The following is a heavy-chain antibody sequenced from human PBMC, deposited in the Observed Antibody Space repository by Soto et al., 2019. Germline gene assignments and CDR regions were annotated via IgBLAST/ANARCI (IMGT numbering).Heavy chain of an antibody. CDR1: GFSLTTNRVV. Sequence: SGPTLVNPTQTLTLTCTFSGFSLTTNRVVVGWVRQPPGKAPSWLAFIYGDDDKRYSPSLWSRLTITKDTSKNQVVLTMTNLDPVDTATYYCVHRTTVTSDDYWGRGTLVTVSS. CDR3: VHRTTVTSDDY. J-gene: IGHJ4*02. CDR2: IYGDDDK. D-gene: IGHD4-17*01. V-gene: IGHV2-5*02.